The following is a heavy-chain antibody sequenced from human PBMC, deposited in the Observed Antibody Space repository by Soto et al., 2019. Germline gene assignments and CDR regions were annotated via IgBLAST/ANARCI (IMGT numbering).Heavy chain of an antibody. V-gene: IGHV4-31*03. CDR1: GVSISSGDYY. CDR2: IDYSGST. J-gene: IGHJ2*01. Sequence: QVQLQESGPGLVKPSQTLSLTCTVSGVSISSGDYYWSWLRQHPGKGLEWIGYIDYSGSTYYNPFFKSRVTIYVDTSKNQFSLKLSSVAAADTAVYYCARDTGLWFGGREWYCDLWGRGTLVTVSS. CDR3: ARDTGLWFGGREWYCDL. D-gene: IGHD3-10*01.